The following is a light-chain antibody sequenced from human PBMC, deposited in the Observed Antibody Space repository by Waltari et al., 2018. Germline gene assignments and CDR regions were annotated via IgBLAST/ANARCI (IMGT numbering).Light chain of an antibody. V-gene: IGLV2-11*01. CDR3: CSYAGIYGVV. CDR1: SSDVGGYIS. J-gene: IGLJ2*01. Sequence: QSALTQPRSVSGSPGQSVTISCAGTSSDVGGYISVSRYQQHPGKAPKLRIYDVSKRPAGVPDRFYGAKSGNTASLIISGLQAEDEADYYCCSYAGIYGVVFGGGTKLTVL. CDR2: DVS.